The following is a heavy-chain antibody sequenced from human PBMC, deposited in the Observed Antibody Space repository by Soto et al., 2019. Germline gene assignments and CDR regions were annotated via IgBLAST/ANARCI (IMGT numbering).Heavy chain of an antibody. V-gene: IGHV3-23*01. D-gene: IGHD3-9*01. Sequence: WGSLRLSCAASGFSFRNYAMSWVRQAPGKGLEWISTLTGSSSNTYYADSVKGRFAISRDNSRNTLYLQMHSLTAEDTAVYYCANGRATYGLLTHDYWGQGTLVTVSS. CDR1: GFSFRNYA. CDR3: ANGRATYGLLTHDY. J-gene: IGHJ4*02. CDR2: LTGSSSNT.